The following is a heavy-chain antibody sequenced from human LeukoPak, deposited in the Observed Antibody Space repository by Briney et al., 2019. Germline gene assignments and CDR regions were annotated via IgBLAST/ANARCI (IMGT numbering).Heavy chain of an antibody. CDR3: AKALYYYGAGSYNYFDY. V-gene: IGHV3-23*01. D-gene: IGHD3-10*01. Sequence: GGSLRLSCAASGFTFSSHAMNWVRQAPGKGLEWVSAINGSGGSTYYADSVKGRFTISRDNSKNTLYLQMNSLRAEDTAVYYCAKALYYYGAGSYNYFDYWGQGTLVSVS. CDR2: INGSGGST. CDR1: GFTFSSHA. J-gene: IGHJ4*02.